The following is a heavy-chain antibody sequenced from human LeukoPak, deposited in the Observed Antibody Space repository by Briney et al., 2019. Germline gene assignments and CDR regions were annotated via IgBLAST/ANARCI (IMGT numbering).Heavy chain of an antibody. J-gene: IGHJ4*02. CDR3: ARVRYYYDSSGYRGLYFDY. CDR2: ISYDGSNK. Sequence: GGSLRLSCAASGFTFSSYAMHWVRQAPGKGLEWVAVISYDGSNKYYADSVKGRFTISRDNSKNTLYLQMNSLRAEDTAVYYCARVRYYYDSSGYRGLYFDYWGQGTLVTVSS. D-gene: IGHD3-22*01. CDR1: GFTFSSYA. V-gene: IGHV3-30-3*01.